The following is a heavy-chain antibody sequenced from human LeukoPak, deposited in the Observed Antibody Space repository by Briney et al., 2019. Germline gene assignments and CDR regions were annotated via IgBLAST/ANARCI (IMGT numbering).Heavy chain of an antibody. J-gene: IGHJ4*02. CDR3: TLAAAGTYYFDY. V-gene: IGHV3-30*02. CDR2: IRYDGSNK. CDR1: GFTFSSYG. D-gene: IGHD6-13*01. Sequence: GGSLRLSCAASGFTFSSYGMHWVRQAPGKGLEWVAFIRYDGSNKYYADSVKGRFTISRDNSKNTLYLQMNSLRAEDTAVYYCTLAAAGTYYFDYWGQGTLVTVSS.